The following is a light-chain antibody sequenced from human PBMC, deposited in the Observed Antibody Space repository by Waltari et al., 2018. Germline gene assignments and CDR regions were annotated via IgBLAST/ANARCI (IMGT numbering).Light chain of an antibody. Sequence: QSALTQPPSASGSPGQSITISCTGTSSDVGGYDYVSWYQQHPGKAPKLMIYEVSKRPSGVPDRVSGSKSGTTASLTVSGLQAEDEADYYCSSYAGSNNAVFGGGTHLTVL. J-gene: IGLJ7*01. V-gene: IGLV2-8*01. CDR3: SSYAGSNNAV. CDR1: SSDVGGYDY. CDR2: EVS.